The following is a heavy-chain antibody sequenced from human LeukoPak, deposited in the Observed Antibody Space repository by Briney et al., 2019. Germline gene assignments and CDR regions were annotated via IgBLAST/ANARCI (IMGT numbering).Heavy chain of an antibody. V-gene: IGHV3-66*01. Sequence: GGSLRLSCAASGFTVSSSYMNWVRQAPGKGLEWVSVIYSGGSTYYADSVKGRFTISRDNSKNTLYLQMNSLRAEDTAVYYCARDSYFDWFDPGGQGTLVTVSS. J-gene: IGHJ5*02. D-gene: IGHD2/OR15-2a*01. CDR2: IYSGGST. CDR1: GFTVSSSY. CDR3: ARDSYFDWFDP.